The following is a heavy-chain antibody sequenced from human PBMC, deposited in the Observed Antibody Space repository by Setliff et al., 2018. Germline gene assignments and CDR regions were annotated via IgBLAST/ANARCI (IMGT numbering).Heavy chain of an antibody. CDR3: TRAYSGSHDY. CDR1: GGSISSPNW. V-gene: IGHV4-4*02. D-gene: IGHD1-26*01. J-gene: IGHJ4*02. CDR2: IYHSGTT. Sequence: SETLSLTCAVSGGSISSPNWWNWVSQPPGKGLEWIGEIYHSGTTNYNPSLKSRVTMSVDKSRNQFSLRLTSVTAADTAIYYCTRAYSGSHDYWGQGTLVTVSS.